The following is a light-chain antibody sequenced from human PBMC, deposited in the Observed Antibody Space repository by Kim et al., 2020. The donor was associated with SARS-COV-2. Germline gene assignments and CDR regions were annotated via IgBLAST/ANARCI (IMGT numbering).Light chain of an antibody. V-gene: IGKV4-1*01. CDR1: QPVLYNSNNKNY. CDR3: QQYYSTPPS. Sequence: RANLNFKSSQPVLYNSNNKNYLAWYQQKPGQAPTLLIYWASIRESGVSDRFSGSGSETDFTLTISSLQAEDVAVYYCQQYYSTPPSFGQGTKLEI. CDR2: WAS. J-gene: IGKJ2*03.